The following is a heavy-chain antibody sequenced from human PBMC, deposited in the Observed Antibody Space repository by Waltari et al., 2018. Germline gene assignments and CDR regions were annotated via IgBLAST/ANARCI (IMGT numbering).Heavy chain of an antibody. D-gene: IGHD1-1*01. CDR1: GFTFSGSA. CDR3: TRSELERPSFDY. CDR2: IRSKANSYAT. J-gene: IGHJ4*02. Sequence: EVQLVESGGGFVQPGGSLTLSCAASGFTFSGSAMHWVRQASGKGLEWVGRIRSKANSYATAYAASVKGRFTISRDDSKNTAYLQMNSLKTEDTAVYYCTRSELERPSFDYWGQGTLVTVSS. V-gene: IGHV3-73*01.